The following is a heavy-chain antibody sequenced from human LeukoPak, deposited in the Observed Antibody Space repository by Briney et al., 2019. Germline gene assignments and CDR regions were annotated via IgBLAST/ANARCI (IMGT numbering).Heavy chain of an antibody. Sequence: GRSLRLSCAASGFTFDDYAMHWVRQAPGKGLEWVSGISWNSGSIGYADSVKGRFTISRDNAKNSLYLQMNSLRAEDTAVYYCAKGEGYYYYYMDVWGKGTTVTVSS. J-gene: IGHJ6*03. CDR1: GFTFDDYA. CDR2: ISWNSGSI. D-gene: IGHD1-26*01. CDR3: AKGEGYYYYYMDV. V-gene: IGHV3-9*01.